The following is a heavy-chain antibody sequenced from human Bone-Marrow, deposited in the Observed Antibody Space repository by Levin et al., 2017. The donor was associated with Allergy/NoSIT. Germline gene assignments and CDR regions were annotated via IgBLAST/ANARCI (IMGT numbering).Heavy chain of an antibody. CDR3: ARVRGEGSSSSGIYYDGMDV. Sequence: SETLSLTCAVSGGSISSGGYSWSWIRQPPGKGLEWIGYIYHSGSTYYNPSLKSRVTISVDRSKNQFSLKLSSVTAADTAVYYCARVRGEGSSSSGIYYDGMDVWGQGTTVTVSS. J-gene: IGHJ6*02. V-gene: IGHV4-30-2*01. CDR1: GGSISSGGYS. CDR2: IYHSGST. D-gene: IGHD6-6*01.